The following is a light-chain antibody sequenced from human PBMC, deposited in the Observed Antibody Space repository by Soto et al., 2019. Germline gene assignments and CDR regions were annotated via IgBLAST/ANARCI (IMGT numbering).Light chain of an antibody. CDR3: HQYGSSPYT. J-gene: IGKJ2*01. CDR1: QSVSNNY. V-gene: IGKV3-20*01. CDR2: GAS. Sequence: EIVLTQSPGTLSLSPGERATLSCRASQSVSNNYLTWYQHKPGQAPRLLIYGASSRATGIQDRFSGSGSGTDFTLTISRLEPEDFAVYYCHQYGSSPYTFGQGTELEIK.